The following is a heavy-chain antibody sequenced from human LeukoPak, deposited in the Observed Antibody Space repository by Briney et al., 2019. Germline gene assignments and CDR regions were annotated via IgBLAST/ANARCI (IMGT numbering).Heavy chain of an antibody. J-gene: IGHJ6*02. Sequence: SQTLSLTCTVSGGSISSGGYYWSWICQHPGKGLEWIGYIYYSGSTYYNPSLKSRVTISVDTPKNQFSLKLSSVTAADTAVYYCARAPGILTGYTSHYYYGMDVWGQGTTVTVSS. CDR3: ARAPGILTGYTSHYYYGMDV. V-gene: IGHV4-31*03. CDR2: IYYSGST. D-gene: IGHD3-9*01. CDR1: GGSISSGGYY.